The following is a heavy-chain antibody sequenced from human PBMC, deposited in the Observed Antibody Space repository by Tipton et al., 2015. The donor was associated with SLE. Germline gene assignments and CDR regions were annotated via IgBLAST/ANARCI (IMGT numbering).Heavy chain of an antibody. V-gene: IGHV3-48*03. CDR1: GFTFSDYE. J-gene: IGHJ4*02. Sequence: GSLRLSCAVSGFTFSDYEMNWVRQAPGKGLEWVSYIGHRGTTIYYADSVKGRFTISRDNAKNSLYLQINSLRVEDTAVYYCAGSPTQNRLGYWGQGTLVTVSS. D-gene: IGHD1-14*01. CDR3: AGSPTQNRLGY. CDR2: IGHRGTTI.